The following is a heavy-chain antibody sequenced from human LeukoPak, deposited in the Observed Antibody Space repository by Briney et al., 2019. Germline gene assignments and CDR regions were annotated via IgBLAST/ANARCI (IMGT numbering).Heavy chain of an antibody. J-gene: IGHJ4*02. Sequence: ASVKVSCKASGYTFTGYYMHWVREAPGQGLEWMGWINPNSGGTNYAQKFQGRDTMTRDTSISTAYMELSRLRSEDTAVYYCARDLSSGWDRTYYYDSSGYPYWGQGTLVTVSS. V-gene: IGHV1-2*02. CDR2: INPNSGGT. D-gene: IGHD3-22*01. CDR1: GYTFTGYY. CDR3: ARDLSSGWDRTYYYDSSGYPY.